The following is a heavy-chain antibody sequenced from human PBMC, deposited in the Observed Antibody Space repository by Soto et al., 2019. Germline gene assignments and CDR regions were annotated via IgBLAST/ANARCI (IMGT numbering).Heavy chain of an antibody. CDR2: IDSNGGT. CDR3: VRQGFGRLHGLVDV. J-gene: IGHJ6*02. Sequence: QVQLQESGPGLVKPSETLSLTCTVSDDSSSSYKWSWIRQPPGRRLEWIGYIDSNGGTTYNPSLQSRVTISIDTSTKMFSLKVSAVTAAVTAVYYCVRQGFGRLHGLVDVWGQGTTVTVSS. V-gene: IGHV4-59*08. D-gene: IGHD3-10*01. CDR1: DDSSSSYK.